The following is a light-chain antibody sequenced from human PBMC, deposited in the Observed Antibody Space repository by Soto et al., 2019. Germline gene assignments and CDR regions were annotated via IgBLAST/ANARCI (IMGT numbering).Light chain of an antibody. Sequence: DIPITQSPSSLSASVGDRDTITCRASQSISSYLNWYQQKPGKAPKLLIYAASSLQSGVPSRFSGSGSGTDFTLTISSLQPEDFATYYCQQSYSTPLTFGGGTKVNIK. CDR2: AAS. CDR1: QSISSY. V-gene: IGKV1-39*01. CDR3: QQSYSTPLT. J-gene: IGKJ4*01.